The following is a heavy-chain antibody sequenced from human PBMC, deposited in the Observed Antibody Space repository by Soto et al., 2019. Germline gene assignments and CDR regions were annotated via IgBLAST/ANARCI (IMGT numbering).Heavy chain of an antibody. CDR2: ISGSGGST. V-gene: IGHV3-23*01. CDR1: GFTFSSYA. D-gene: IGHD2-15*01. CDR3: AKNVVVVVAATLYAFDI. J-gene: IGHJ3*02. Sequence: ESGGGLVQPGGSLRLSCAASGFTFSSYAMSWVRQAPGKGLEWVSAISGSGGSTYYADSVKGRFTISRDNSKNTLYLQMNSLRAEDTAVYYCAKNVVVVVAATLYAFDIWGQGTMVTVSS.